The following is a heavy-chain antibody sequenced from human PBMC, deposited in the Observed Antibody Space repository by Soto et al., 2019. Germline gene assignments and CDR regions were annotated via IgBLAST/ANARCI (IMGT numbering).Heavy chain of an antibody. V-gene: IGHV3-7*01. CDR1: GFSFEIYW. J-gene: IGHJ4*02. D-gene: IGHD5-18*01. CDR3: ARGQPVGYSYGYFDY. Sequence: PGGSLRLSCAASGFSFEIYWMGWVRQAPGKGLEWVANINPDGSGEYYLDSVKGRFTISRDNAKNSVYLQMNSLVGDDTAVYYCARGQPVGYSYGYFDYWGQGTLVTVSS. CDR2: INPDGSGE.